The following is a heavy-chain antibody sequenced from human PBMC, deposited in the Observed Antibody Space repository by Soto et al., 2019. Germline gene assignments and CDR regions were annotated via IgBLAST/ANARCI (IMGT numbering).Heavy chain of an antibody. Sequence: SVKVSCKASGGTFSSYAISWVRQAPGQGLEWMGGIIPIFGTANYAQKFQGRVTITADESTSTAYMELRSLRSDDTAVYYCARDGAITGTRDWFDPWGQGTRVTVSS. J-gene: IGHJ5*02. D-gene: IGHD1-20*01. CDR1: GGTFSSYA. CDR2: IIPIFGTA. CDR3: ARDGAITGTRDWFDP. V-gene: IGHV1-69*13.